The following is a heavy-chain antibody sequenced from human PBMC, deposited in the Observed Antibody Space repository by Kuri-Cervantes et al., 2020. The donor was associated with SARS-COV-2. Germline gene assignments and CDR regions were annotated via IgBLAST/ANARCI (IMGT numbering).Heavy chain of an antibody. CDR1: GFTFSSYA. V-gene: IGHV3-30-3*01. CDR2: ISYDGSNK. D-gene: IGHD3-3*01. J-gene: IGHJ6*02. CDR3: ARHYYDFWSGPFYGMDV. Sequence: GGSLRLSCAASGFTFSSYAMHWVRQAPGKGLEWVAVISYDGSNKYYADSVKGRFTISRDNSKNTLYLQMNSLRAEDTAVYYCARHYYDFWSGPFYGMDVWGQGTTVTVSS.